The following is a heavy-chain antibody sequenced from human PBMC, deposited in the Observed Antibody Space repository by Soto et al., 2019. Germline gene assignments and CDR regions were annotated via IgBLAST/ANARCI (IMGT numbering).Heavy chain of an antibody. V-gene: IGHV3-53*01. CDR2: IYSGESK. CDR1: VFTVSSNY. J-gene: IGHJ4*02. CDR3: ARSRYTGTSSGRFLDY. D-gene: IGHD1-26*01. Sequence: GGSLRLSCAASVFTVSSNYMSLVRQARGKGLEWISVIYSGESKLYADSVKGRFTISRDSSKNTFYPQMNSLRAEDTAMYFCARSRYTGTSSGRFLDYWGQGSLVTVS.